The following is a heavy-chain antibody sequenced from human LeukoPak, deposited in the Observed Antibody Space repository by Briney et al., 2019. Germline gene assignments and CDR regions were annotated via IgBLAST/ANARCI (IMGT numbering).Heavy chain of an antibody. V-gene: IGHV3-15*01. CDR2: IKSKTDGGTT. CDR1: GFTFSNAW. D-gene: IGHD2-15*01. J-gene: IGHJ3*02. CDR3: TTDFGGLDAFDI. Sequence: GGSLRLSCAASGFTFSNAWMSWVRQAPGKGLEWVGRIKSKTDGGTTDYAAPVKGRFTISRDDSKNTLYLQMNSLKTEDTAVCYCTTDFGGLDAFDIWGQGTMVTVSS.